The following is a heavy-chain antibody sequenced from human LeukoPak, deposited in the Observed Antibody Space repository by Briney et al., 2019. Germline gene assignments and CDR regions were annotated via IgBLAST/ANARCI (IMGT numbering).Heavy chain of an antibody. Sequence: ASVKVSCKASGYTFTNYYIHWVRQAPGQGLECMGIINPSGGSTSYAQKFQGRVTMTRDMSTSTVYMELSSLRSEDTAVYYCARVGLGKETFDFWGQGTLVTVSS. V-gene: IGHV1-46*01. D-gene: IGHD1-26*01. CDR3: ARVGLGKETFDF. CDR1: GYTFTNYY. CDR2: INPSGGST. J-gene: IGHJ4*02.